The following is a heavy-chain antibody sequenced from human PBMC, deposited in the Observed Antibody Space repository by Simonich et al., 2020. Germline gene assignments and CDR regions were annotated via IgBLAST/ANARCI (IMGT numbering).Heavy chain of an antibody. D-gene: IGHD6-19*01. CDR3: ARGQWLKGAFDI. CDR2: ISAYKGNT. J-gene: IGHJ3*02. Sequence: QVQLVQSGAEVKKPGASGKVSCTASGYTVTSYGISWVRQAPGQGLDGMGWISAYKGNTNYAQKLHGRVTMTTDTSTSTAYMELRSLRSDDPAVYYCARGQWLKGAFDIWGQGTMVTVSS. CDR1: GYTVTSYG. V-gene: IGHV1-18*01.